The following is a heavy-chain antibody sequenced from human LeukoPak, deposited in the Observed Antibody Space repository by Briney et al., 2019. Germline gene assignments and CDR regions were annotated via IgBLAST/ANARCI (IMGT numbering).Heavy chain of an antibody. D-gene: IGHD4-11*01. V-gene: IGHV1-46*01. CDR1: GYSYTSYY. J-gene: IGHJ4*02. CDR3: ARAQNSNYELYGY. Sequence: ASVKVSCKASGYSYTSYYMYWVRQAPGQGLEWMGIINPSGGSTSYAQKFQGRVTMTRDTSTSTVYMELSSLRSEDTAVYYCARAQNSNYELYGYWGQGTLVTVSS. CDR2: INPSGGST.